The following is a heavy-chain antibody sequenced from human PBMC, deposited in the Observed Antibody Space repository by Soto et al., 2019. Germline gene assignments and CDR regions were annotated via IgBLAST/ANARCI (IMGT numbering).Heavy chain of an antibody. CDR3: ARPRWGASGYFDL. J-gene: IGHJ2*01. Sequence: QVQLVQSGAEVKKPGASVKVSCKASGYTFTGYHMHWVRQAPGQGLEWMGWINPNTGDTNYAPKFQGWVNMTRDTSISTAYMEFNRLTFDDTAVYYCARPRWGASGYFDLWGRGTLVTVSS. D-gene: IGHD3-16*01. CDR2: INPNTGDT. CDR1: GYTFTGYH. V-gene: IGHV1-2*04.